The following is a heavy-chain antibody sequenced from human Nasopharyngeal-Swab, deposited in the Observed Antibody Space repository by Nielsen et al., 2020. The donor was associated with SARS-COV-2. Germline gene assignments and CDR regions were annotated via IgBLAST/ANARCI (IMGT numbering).Heavy chain of an antibody. Sequence: AESLTLSCTVSGGSISSYYWSWIRQPPGKGLEWIGYIYYSGSTNYNPSLKSRVTISVDTSKNQFSLKLSSVTAADTAVYYCAGLGVVGATDIWGQGTMVTVSS. CDR1: GGSISSYY. CDR2: IYYSGST. J-gene: IGHJ3*02. CDR3: AGLGVVGATDI. D-gene: IGHD1-26*01. V-gene: IGHV4-59*01.